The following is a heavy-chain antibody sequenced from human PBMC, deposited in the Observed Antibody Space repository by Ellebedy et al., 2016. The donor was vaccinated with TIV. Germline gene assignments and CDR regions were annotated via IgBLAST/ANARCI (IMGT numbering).Heavy chain of an antibody. CDR3: VKGDQSSAYDF. J-gene: IGHJ4*02. D-gene: IGHD5-12*01. CDR2: ITDTADNT. V-gene: IGHV3-23*01. CDR1: GFFFSSYA. Sequence: GESLKISXEASGFFFSSYAMAWVRQTPGKGLEWVSTITDTADNTFYADSVKGRFTVSRDNSRDTLYLQMNGLKVGDTAIYYCVKGDQSSAYDFWGQGTLVSVSS.